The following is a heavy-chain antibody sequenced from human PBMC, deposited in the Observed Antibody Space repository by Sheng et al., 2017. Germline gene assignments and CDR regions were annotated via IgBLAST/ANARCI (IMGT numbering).Heavy chain of an antibody. CDR2: ISAHSGDT. V-gene: IGHV1-18*01. Sequence: QVQLVQSGAEVKKPGASVKVSCKASGYTFSTYGISWVRQAPGQGLEWMGWISAHSGDTRYAENVQDRVTMTTDTSTSTAYMEVRSLRSDDTAVYYCARDWPTNSYANYCEFWGQGTLVTVSS. D-gene: IGHD2-8*01. CDR3: ARDWPTNSYANYCEF. CDR1: GYTFSTYG. J-gene: IGHJ4*02.